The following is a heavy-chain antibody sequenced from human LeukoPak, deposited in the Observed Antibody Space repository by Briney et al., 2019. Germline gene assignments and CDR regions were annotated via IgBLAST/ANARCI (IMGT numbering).Heavy chain of an antibody. Sequence: PSETLSLTCAVSGGSISSYYWSWIRQPAGKGLEWIGRIYTSGSTNYNPSLKSRVTMSVDTSKNQFSLKLSSVTAADTAVYYCARSLRIQLWSSYYFDYWGQGTLVTVSS. D-gene: IGHD5-18*01. J-gene: IGHJ4*02. CDR3: ARSLRIQLWSSYYFDY. V-gene: IGHV4-4*07. CDR2: IYTSGST. CDR1: GGSISSYY.